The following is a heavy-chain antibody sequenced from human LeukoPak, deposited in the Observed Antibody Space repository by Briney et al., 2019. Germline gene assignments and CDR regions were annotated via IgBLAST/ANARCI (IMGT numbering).Heavy chain of an antibody. J-gene: IGHJ4*02. CDR2: ISAYNGNT. D-gene: IGHD3-10*01. CDR3: ARDSEMVRGVITDPNFDY. Sequence: ASVKVSCKASGYTFTSYGISWVRQAPGQGLEWMGWISAYNGNTNYAQKLQGRVTMTTDTSTSTAYMELRSLRSDDTAVCYCARDSEMVRGVITDPNFDYWGQGTLVTVSS. V-gene: IGHV1-18*01. CDR1: GYTFTSYG.